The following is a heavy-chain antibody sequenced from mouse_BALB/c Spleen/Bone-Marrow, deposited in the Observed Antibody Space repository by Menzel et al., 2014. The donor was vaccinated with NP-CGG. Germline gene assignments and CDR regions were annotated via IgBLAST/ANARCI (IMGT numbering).Heavy chain of an antibody. J-gene: IGHJ4*01. CDR2: IWGGGGT. CDR3: ARKDGGYYVMDY. Sequence: VQLVESGPGLVAPSQNLSITCTVSGFSLSRYNIHWIRQPPGKGLEWLGMIWGGGGTDHNSALKSRLRISKDSSKSQIFLKINSLQIDDTAMYYCARKDGGYYVMDYWGQGTSVTVSS. V-gene: IGHV2-6-4*01. D-gene: IGHD2-3*01. CDR1: GFSLSRYN.